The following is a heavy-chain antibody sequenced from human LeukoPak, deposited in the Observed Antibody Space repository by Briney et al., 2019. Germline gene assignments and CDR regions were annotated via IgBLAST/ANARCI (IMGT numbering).Heavy chain of an antibody. J-gene: IGHJ6*02. CDR2: IYYSGST. D-gene: IGHD3-10*01. CDR3: ARDRRVVRGGHGMDV. V-gene: IGHV4-31*03. CDR1: GGSISSGGYY. Sequence: SETLSLTCTVSGGSISSGGYYWSWIRQHPGKGLEWIGYIYYSGSTYYNPSLKSRVTISVDTSKNQFSLKPSSVTAADTAVYYCARDRRVVRGGHGMDVWGQGTTVTVSS.